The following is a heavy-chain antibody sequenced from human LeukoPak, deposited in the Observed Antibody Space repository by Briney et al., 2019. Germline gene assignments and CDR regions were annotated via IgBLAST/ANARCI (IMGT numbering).Heavy chain of an antibody. Sequence: SETLSLTCTVSGGSINNYCWSWIRQPPGKGLEWIGCFDNNGITNYNPSLKSRVTISVDTSKNQVSLKLNSVTAADTAVYYCARGLFQWPARIDYWGQGTLVTVSS. V-gene: IGHV4-59*08. J-gene: IGHJ4*02. CDR2: FDNNGIT. CDR1: GGSINNYC. CDR3: ARGLFQWPARIDY. D-gene: IGHD6-19*01.